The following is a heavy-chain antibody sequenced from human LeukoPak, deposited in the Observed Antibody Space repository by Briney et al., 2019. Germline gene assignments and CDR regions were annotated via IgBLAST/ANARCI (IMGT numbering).Heavy chain of an antibody. CDR1: GFTFSSYA. CDR3: ARGFVDTAMVGGY. Sequence: GRSLRLSCAASGFTFSSYAMHWVRQAPGKGLEWVAVISYDGSNKYYADSVKGRFTISRDNSKNTLYLQMNSLRAEDTAVYYCARGFVDTAMVGGYWGQGTLVTVSS. V-gene: IGHV3-30-3*01. CDR2: ISYDGSNK. J-gene: IGHJ4*02. D-gene: IGHD5-18*01.